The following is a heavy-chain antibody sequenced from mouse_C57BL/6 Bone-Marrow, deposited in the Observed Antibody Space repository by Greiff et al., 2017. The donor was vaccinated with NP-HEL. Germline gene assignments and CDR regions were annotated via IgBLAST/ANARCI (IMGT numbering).Heavy chain of an antibody. CDR2: IHPNSGST. J-gene: IGHJ2*01. Sequence: QVQLQQPGAELVKPGASVKLSCKASGYTFTSYWMHWVKQRPGQGLEWIGMIHPNSGSTNYNEKVKSKATLTVDKSPDTASMQLSSLTSKDSAVYYCATLYYGTYLYYFGYWGQGTTLTVSS. V-gene: IGHV1-64*01. CDR1: GYTFTSYW. D-gene: IGHD2-1*01. CDR3: ATLYYGTYLYYFGY.